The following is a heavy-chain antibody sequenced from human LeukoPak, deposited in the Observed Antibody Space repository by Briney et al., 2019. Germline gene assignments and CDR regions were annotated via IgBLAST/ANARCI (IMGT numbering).Heavy chain of an antibody. D-gene: IGHD5-18*01. Sequence: GGSPRLSCAASGFTFSDYYMSWIRQAPGKGVEWVSYISSSGSTIYYADSVKGRFTISRDNAKNSLYLQMNSLRAEDTAVYYCAREFDEYSYGPDYWGQGTLVTVSS. J-gene: IGHJ4*02. CDR1: GFTFSDYY. CDR2: ISSSGSTI. V-gene: IGHV3-11*01. CDR3: AREFDEYSYGPDY.